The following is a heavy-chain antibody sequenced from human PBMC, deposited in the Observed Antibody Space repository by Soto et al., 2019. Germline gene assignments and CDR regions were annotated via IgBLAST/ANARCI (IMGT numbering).Heavy chain of an antibody. Sequence: PGGSLRLSCAASGFTFSSYSMNWVRQAPGKGLEWVSYISSSSSTIYYADSVKGRFTISRDNAKNSLYLQMNSLRAEDTAVYYCARALGYEFWSGYWCYFDYWGQGTLVTVSS. J-gene: IGHJ4*02. CDR1: GFTFSSYS. D-gene: IGHD3-3*01. CDR3: ARALGYEFWSGYWCYFDY. V-gene: IGHV3-48*04. CDR2: ISSSSSTI.